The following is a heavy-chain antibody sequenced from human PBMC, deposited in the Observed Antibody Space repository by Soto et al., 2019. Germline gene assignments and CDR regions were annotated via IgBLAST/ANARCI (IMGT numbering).Heavy chain of an antibody. V-gene: IGHV1-8*01. CDR1: GYTFTSYD. J-gene: IGHJ5*02. CDR2: MNPNSGNT. D-gene: IGHD4-17*01. CDR3: ARGIKYGDYSRLFDP. Sequence: QVQLVQSGAEVKKPGASVKVSCKASGYTFTSYDINWVRQATGQGFECLGWMNPNSGNTGYVKKFQGRVTMTRDTSMSTAYMELSSLRSEDTAVYYCARGIKYGDYSRLFDPWGPGTLVTVSS.